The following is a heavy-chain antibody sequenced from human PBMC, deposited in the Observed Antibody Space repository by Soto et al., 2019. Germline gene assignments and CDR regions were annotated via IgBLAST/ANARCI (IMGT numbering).Heavy chain of an antibody. J-gene: IGHJ4*02. Sequence: GGSLRLSCAASGFTFSSYATSWVRQAPGKGLEWVSAISGSGGSTYYADSMKGRFTISRDNSQSTLYLQMNSLRAEDTAVYYCAKTSGRLLGGPYSFDDWGQGTLVTVSS. CDR2: ISGSGGST. V-gene: IGHV3-23*01. D-gene: IGHD6-19*01. CDR1: GFTFSSYA. CDR3: AKTSGRLLGGPYSFDD.